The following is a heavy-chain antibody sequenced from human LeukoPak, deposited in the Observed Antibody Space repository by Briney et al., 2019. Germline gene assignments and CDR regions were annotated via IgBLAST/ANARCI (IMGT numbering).Heavy chain of an antibody. CDR1: GYTFTSYG. CDR2: ISAYNSNT. CDR3: ARVGVIVVVPAATREDFDY. J-gene: IGHJ4*02. V-gene: IGHV1-18*01. Sequence: ASVKVSCKASGYTFTSYGISWVRQAPGQGLEWMGWISAYNSNTNYAQKLQGRVTMTTDTSTSTAYMELRSLRSDDTAVYYCARVGVIVVVPAATREDFDYWGQGTLVTVSS. D-gene: IGHD2-2*01.